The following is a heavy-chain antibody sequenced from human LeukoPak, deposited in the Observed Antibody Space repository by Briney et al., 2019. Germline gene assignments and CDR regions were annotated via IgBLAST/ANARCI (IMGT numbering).Heavy chain of an antibody. Sequence: SETLSLTCAVHGGSLSGYYWSWIRQPPGKGLEWIGEINHSGSTNYNPSLKSRVTISGDTSNNQFSLKLTSVTAADTALYYCARGRNVGYCSSNSCSFDYWGQGTLVTVSS. CDR2: INHSGST. CDR3: ARGRNVGYCSSNSCSFDY. CDR1: GGSLSGYY. D-gene: IGHD2-2*01. V-gene: IGHV4-34*01. J-gene: IGHJ4*02.